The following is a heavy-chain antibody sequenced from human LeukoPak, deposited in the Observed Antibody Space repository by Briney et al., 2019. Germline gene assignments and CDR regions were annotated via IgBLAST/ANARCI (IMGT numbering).Heavy chain of an antibody. D-gene: IGHD6-19*01. Sequence: PGGSLRLSCAASGFTFSSHAMHWVRQAPGKGLEWVSFIRYDGSNKYYADSVRGRFTISRDNSKNTLYLQMNSLRAEDTAVYYCAKVASSGWSPFDYWGQGTLVTVSS. J-gene: IGHJ4*02. CDR2: IRYDGSNK. CDR1: GFTFSSHA. V-gene: IGHV3-30*02. CDR3: AKVASSGWSPFDY.